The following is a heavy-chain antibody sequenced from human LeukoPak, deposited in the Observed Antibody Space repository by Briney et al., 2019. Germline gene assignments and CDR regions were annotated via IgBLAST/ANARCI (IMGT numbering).Heavy chain of an antibody. J-gene: IGHJ4*02. V-gene: IGHV1-69*04. D-gene: IGHD3-22*01. Sequence: SVKVSCKASGGTFSSYGISWVRQAPGQGLEWMGRIIPILDVANSAQKFQGRVTITADKSTSTAYMELSSLRSEDTALYYCARDWSLDTSGPFAYWGQGTLVTVSS. CDR1: GGTFSSYG. CDR2: IIPILDVA. CDR3: ARDWSLDTSGPFAY.